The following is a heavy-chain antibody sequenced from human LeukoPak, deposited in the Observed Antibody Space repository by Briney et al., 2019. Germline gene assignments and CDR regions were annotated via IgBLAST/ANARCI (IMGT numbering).Heavy chain of an antibody. CDR1: GGSISSYY. V-gene: IGHV4-59*01. CDR3: AREASDDAFDI. J-gene: IGHJ3*02. D-gene: IGHD6-6*01. CDR2: IYYSGST. Sequence: SETLSLTCTVSGGSISSYYWSWIRQLPGKGLEWIGYIYYSGSTNYNPSLKSRVTISVDTSKNQFSLKLSSVTAADTAVYYCAREASDDAFDIWGQGTMVTVSS.